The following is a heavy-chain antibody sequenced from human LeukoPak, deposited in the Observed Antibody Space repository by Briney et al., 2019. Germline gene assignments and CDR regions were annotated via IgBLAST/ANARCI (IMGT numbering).Heavy chain of an antibody. CDR1: GFTFSDYY. CDR3: ARGKFGNYFLDY. CDR2: IYIGGST. J-gene: IGHJ4*02. D-gene: IGHD3-10*01. V-gene: IGHV3-66*01. Sequence: GGSLRLSCAASGFTFSDYYMSWIRQAPGKGLEWVSVIYIGGSTYYADSVRDRFTISRDNSRNTVYLQVNILRVEDTAVYYCARGKFGNYFLDYWGQGTLVTVSS.